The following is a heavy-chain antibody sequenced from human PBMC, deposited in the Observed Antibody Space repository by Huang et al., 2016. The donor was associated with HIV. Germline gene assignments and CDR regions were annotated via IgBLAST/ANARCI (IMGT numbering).Heavy chain of an antibody. Sequence: QLQLQGSGPGLVKPSETLSLTCTVSGGSITSSSYYWGWIRQPPGKGLGWVVSIYYSGSTDYNPSLKRRVTVSVDTSKNQFSLKLSSVTAADTAVYYCARHFSYYDSSGYTPWDAFDIWGQGTMVTVSS. CDR2: IYYSGST. CDR3: ARHFSYYDSSGYTPWDAFDI. CDR1: GGSITSSSYY. V-gene: IGHV4-39*01. D-gene: IGHD3-22*01. J-gene: IGHJ3*02.